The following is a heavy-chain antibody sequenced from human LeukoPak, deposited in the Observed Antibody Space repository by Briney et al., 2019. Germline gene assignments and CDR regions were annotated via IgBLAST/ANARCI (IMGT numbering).Heavy chain of an antibody. D-gene: IGHD7-27*01. V-gene: IGHV4-34*01. CDR2: INHSGST. CDR3: ASSWGSDYYYYGMDV. J-gene: IGHJ6*02. Sequence: SETLSLTCAVYGGSFSGYYWSWIRQPPGKGLEWIGEINHSGSTNYNPSLKSRVTISVDTSKNQFSLKLSSVTAADTAVYSCASSWGSDYYYYGMDVWGQGTTVTVSS. CDR1: GGSFSGYY.